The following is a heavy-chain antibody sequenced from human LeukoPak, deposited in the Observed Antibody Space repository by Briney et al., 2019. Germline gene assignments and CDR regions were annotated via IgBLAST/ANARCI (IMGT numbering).Heavy chain of an antibody. Sequence: SETLSLTCTVSGYSISSGYYWGWIRQPPGKGLEWIGSIYHSGSTYYNPSLKSRVTISVDTSKNQFSLKLSSVTAADTAVYYCARGSVAGTRAPYYFDYWGQGTLVTVSS. CDR2: IYHSGST. J-gene: IGHJ4*02. D-gene: IGHD6-19*01. V-gene: IGHV4-38-2*02. CDR3: ARGSVAGTRAPYYFDY. CDR1: GYSISSGYY.